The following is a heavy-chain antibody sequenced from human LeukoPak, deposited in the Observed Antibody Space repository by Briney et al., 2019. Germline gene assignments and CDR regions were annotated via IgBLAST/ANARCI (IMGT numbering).Heavy chain of an antibody. D-gene: IGHD1-7*01. CDR2: ISGSGGST. J-gene: IGHJ6*02. CDR3: AKSQLELPGYYYYYGMDV. Sequence: GGSLRLSCAASGFTFSSYAMSRVRQAPGKGLEWVSAISGSGGSTYYADSVKGRFTISRDNSKNTLYLQMNSLRAEDTAVYYCAKSQLELPGYYYYYGMDVWGQGTTVTVSS. CDR1: GFTFSSYA. V-gene: IGHV3-23*01.